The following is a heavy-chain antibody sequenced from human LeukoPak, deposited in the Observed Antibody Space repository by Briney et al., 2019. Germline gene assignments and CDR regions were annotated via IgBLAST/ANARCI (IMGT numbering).Heavy chain of an antibody. J-gene: IGHJ6*03. V-gene: IGHV4-31*03. Sequence: SETLSLTCTVSGGSISSGGYYWSWIRQHSGKGLEWIGYIYYSGSTYYNPSLKSRVTISVDTSKNQFSLKLSSVTAADTAVYYCARCHKGVYYYYMDVWGKGTTVTVSS. CDR2: IYYSGST. CDR3: ARCHKGVYYYYMDV. CDR1: GGSISSGGYY.